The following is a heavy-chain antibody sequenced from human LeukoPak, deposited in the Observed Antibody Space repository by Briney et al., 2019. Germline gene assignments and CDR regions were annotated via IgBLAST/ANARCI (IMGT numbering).Heavy chain of an antibody. CDR1: GGSFSGYY. D-gene: IGHD2-15*01. CDR3: ARKRVVVVAATLRGGWFDP. CDR2: INHSGST. V-gene: IGHV4-34*01. J-gene: IGHJ5*02. Sequence: PSETLSLTCAVYGGSFSGYYWSWIRQPPGKGLEWIGEINHSGSTNYNPSLKSRVTISVDMSKNQFSLKLSSVTAADTAVYYCARKRVVVVAATLRGGWFDPWGQGTLVTVSS.